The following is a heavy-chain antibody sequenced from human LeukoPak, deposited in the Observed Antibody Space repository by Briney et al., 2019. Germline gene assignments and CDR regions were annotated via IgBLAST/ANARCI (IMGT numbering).Heavy chain of an antibody. D-gene: IGHD5-18*01. V-gene: IGHV4-59*01. J-gene: IGHJ3*01. Sequence: SETLSLTCTVSGGSISSYYWSWIRQPPGKGLEGIGYIYYSGSTNYNPSLKSRVTISVDTSKNQFSLKLSSVTAADTAVYYCARMGRGYTFGYDAFDFWGQGTMVTVSS. CDR3: ARMGRGYTFGYDAFDF. CDR2: IYYSGST. CDR1: GGSISSYY.